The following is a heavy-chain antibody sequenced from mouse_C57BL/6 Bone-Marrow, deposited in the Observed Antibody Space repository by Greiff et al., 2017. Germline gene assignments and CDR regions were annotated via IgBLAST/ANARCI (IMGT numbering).Heavy chain of an antibody. D-gene: IGHD1-1*01. J-gene: IGHJ3*01. CDR2: INPNYGTT. CDR1: GYSFTDYN. CDR3: VRGYYGSSPWFAY. V-gene: IGHV1-39*01. Sequence: EVQLQQSGPELVKPGASVKISCKASGYSFTDYNMNWVKQSNGKSLEWIGVINPNYGTTSYNQKFKGKATLTVDQSSSTAYMQRNSLTYEDSAVYYSVRGYYGSSPWFAYGGQGTLVTVSA.